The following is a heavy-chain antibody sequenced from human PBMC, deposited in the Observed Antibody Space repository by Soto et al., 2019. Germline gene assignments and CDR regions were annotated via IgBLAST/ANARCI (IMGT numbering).Heavy chain of an antibody. V-gene: IGHV4-31*03. CDR2: SYYIGSS. CDR1: GVSISSGGSY. Sequence: SETLSLTCTVSGVSISSGGSYWTWIRQRPGKGLEWIGYSYYIGSSYYNPSLQRRVTISVDTSKNQVSLKLSSVTAADTAVYYCARAGGIVAAINYYGLDVWGHGATVTVSS. J-gene: IGHJ6*02. D-gene: IGHD2-21*01. CDR3: ARAGGIVAAINYYGLDV.